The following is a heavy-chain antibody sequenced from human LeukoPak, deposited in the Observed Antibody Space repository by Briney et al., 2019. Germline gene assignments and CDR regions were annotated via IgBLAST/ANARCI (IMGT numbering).Heavy chain of an antibody. CDR1: GFTFSTYS. D-gene: IGHD3-9*01. V-gene: IGHV3-48*01. Sequence: GGSLRLSCAASGFTFSTYSMNWVRQAPGKGLEWVSYITSSSSTMFYADSVKGRFTISRDNAENSMYLQMNNLRVEDTAVYYCARQLRYFDWLDYWGQGTLVTVSS. CDR3: ARQLRYFDWLDY. J-gene: IGHJ4*02. CDR2: ITSSSSTM.